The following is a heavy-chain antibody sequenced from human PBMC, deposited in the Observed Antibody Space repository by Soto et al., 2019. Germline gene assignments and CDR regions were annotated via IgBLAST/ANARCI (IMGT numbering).Heavy chain of an antibody. V-gene: IGHV1-69*13. CDR3: AREGSGYNF. CDR2: IVPVFGRP. D-gene: IGHD5-12*01. CDR1: GGSFSNFG. Sequence: SVKLSCKASGGSFSNFGISWVRQAPGQGLEWMGGIVPVFGRPNYAQRFRGRLTITADESTSTGYMELISLRSDDMAFYYCAREGSGYNFWGQGTQVTVSS. J-gene: IGHJ4*02.